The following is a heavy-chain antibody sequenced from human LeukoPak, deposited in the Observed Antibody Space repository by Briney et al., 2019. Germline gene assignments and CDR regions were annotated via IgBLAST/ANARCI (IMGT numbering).Heavy chain of an antibody. V-gene: IGHV5-51*01. D-gene: IGHD3-22*01. CDR2: IYPGDSDT. Sequence: GESLKISCKGSRYRFSSYWIGWVRQMPGKGLEWMGIIYPGDSDTRYSPSFQGQVTISADKSISTAYLQWSSLKASDTAMYYCARRGYYYDSSGYLPHDAFDIWGQGTMVTVSS. J-gene: IGHJ3*02. CDR3: ARRGYYYDSSGYLPHDAFDI. CDR1: RYRFSSYW.